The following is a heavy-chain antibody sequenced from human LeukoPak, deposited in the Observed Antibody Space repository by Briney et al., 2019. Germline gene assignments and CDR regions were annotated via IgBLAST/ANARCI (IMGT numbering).Heavy chain of an antibody. D-gene: IGHD5-18*01. CDR3: ARGAWIQLWFERGLGFDP. V-gene: IGHV1-8*01. CDR1: GYTFTSYD. CDR2: MNPSSGNT. J-gene: IGHJ5*02. Sequence: GSSVKVSCKASGYTFTSYDINWVRQATGQGLEWMGWMNPSSGNTGYAQKFQGRVTMTRNTSISTAYMELSSLRSEDTAVYYCARGAWIQLWFERGLGFDPWGQGTLVIVSS.